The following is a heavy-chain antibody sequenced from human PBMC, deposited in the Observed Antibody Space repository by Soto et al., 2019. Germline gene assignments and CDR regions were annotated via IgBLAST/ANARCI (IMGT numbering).Heavy chain of an antibody. V-gene: IGHV1-69*13. CDR1: GGTFSNYA. CDR2: IILPFGTA. D-gene: IGHD1-7*01. J-gene: IGHJ4*02. Sequence: SVKVSCKASGGTFSNYAIGWVRRAPGQGLEWMGGIILPFGTANYAQKFQGRVTITADESMTTAYMELSGLRSEDTAVYYCARTTLQLELRQFDYWGQGTLVTVSS. CDR3: ARTTLQLELRQFDY.